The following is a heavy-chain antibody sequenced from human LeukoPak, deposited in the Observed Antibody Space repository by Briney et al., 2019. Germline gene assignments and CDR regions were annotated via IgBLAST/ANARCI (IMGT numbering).Heavy chain of an antibody. CDR2: INPSGGST. V-gene: IGHV1-46*01. D-gene: IGHD2-15*01. Sequence: ASVKVSCRASGYTFTSYYMHWVRQAPGQGLEWMGIINPSGGSTSYAQKFQGRVTMTRDTSTSTVYMELSSLRSEDTAVYYCARSPWVVAAPDYWGQGTLVTVSS. CDR1: GYTFTSYY. J-gene: IGHJ4*02. CDR3: ARSPWVVAAPDY.